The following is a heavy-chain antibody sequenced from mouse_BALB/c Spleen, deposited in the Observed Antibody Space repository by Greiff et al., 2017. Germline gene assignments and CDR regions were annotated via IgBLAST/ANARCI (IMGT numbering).Heavy chain of an antibody. J-gene: IGHJ1*01. CDR2: INPSTGYT. CDR1: GYTFTSYW. CDR3: ARTYYGYFDV. D-gene: IGHD5-1*01. Sequence: VQLVESGAELAKPGASVKMSCKASGYTFTSYWMHWVKQRPGQGLEWIGYINPSTGYTEYNQKFKDKATLTADKSSSTAYMQLSSLTSEDSAVYYCARTYYGYFDVWGAGTTVTVSS. V-gene: IGHV1-7*01.